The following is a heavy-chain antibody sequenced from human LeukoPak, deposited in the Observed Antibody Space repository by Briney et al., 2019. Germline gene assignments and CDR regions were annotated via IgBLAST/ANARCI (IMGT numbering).Heavy chain of an antibody. CDR2: MNPNSGNT. Sequence: ASVKVSCKASGYTFTSYDINWVRQATGQGLEWMGWMNPNSGNTGYAQKFQGRVTITRNTSISTAYMELSSLRSEDTAVYYCARGPTPEYSSSSYFDYWGQGTLVTVSS. CDR1: GYTFTSYD. J-gene: IGHJ4*02. V-gene: IGHV1-8*03. CDR3: ARGPTPEYSSSSYFDY. D-gene: IGHD6-6*01.